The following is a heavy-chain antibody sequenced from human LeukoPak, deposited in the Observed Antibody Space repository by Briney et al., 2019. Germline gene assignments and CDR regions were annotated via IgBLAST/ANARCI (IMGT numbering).Heavy chain of an antibody. CDR2: IKSKTDGGTT. D-gene: IGHD2-2*02. J-gene: IGHJ6*02. V-gene: IGHV3-15*01. Sequence: GGSLRLSCAASGFTFSNAWMSWVRQAPGKGLEWVGRIKSKTDGGTTDYAAPVKGRFTISRDDSKNTLYLQMNSLKTEDTAVYYCTTDTVCTSCHSPKYYYYYGMDVWGQGTTVTVSS. CDR1: GFTFSNAW. CDR3: TTDTVCTSCHSPKYYYYYGMDV.